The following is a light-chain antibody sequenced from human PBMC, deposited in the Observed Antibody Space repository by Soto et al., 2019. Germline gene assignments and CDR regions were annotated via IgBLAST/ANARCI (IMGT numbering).Light chain of an antibody. V-gene: IGLV2-8*01. CDR3: SAFAGSRVV. Sequence: QSALTQPPSASGSLGQSVTIPCTGTSSDVGDYNYVSWYQQHPGKVPKLMIYEVSKRPSGVPDRFSGSKSGNTASLTVSGPQAEDGVDCSSSAFAGSRVVFAGGAK. CDR1: SSDVGDYNY. CDR2: EVS. J-gene: IGLJ2*01.